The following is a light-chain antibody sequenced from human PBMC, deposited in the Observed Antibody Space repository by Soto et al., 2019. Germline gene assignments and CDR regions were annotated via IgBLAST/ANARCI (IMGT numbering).Light chain of an antibody. CDR2: DVS. Sequence: QSALAQPASVSGSPGQSITISCTGTSSDIGDSNFVSWYQHHPGKAPKLLIYDVSDRPSRISSRFSGSKSANTASLTISGLQAEDQADYYCTSYTITSPYVFGTGTKVTVL. J-gene: IGLJ1*01. CDR3: TSYTITSPYV. CDR1: SSDIGDSNF. V-gene: IGLV2-14*01.